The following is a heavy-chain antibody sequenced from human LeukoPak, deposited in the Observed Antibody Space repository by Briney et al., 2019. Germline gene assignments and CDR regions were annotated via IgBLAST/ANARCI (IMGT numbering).Heavy chain of an antibody. J-gene: IGHJ4*02. CDR3: AKNLGMAAGGTSNYFDY. Sequence: GGSLRLSCAASGFTFSSYAMSWVRQAPGKGLEWVSAISGSGGSTYYADSVKGRFTISRDNSKNTVYLQMNSLRAEGTAVYYCAKNLGMAAGGTSNYFDYWGQGTLVTVSS. CDR1: GFTFSSYA. V-gene: IGHV3-23*01. D-gene: IGHD6-13*01. CDR2: ISGSGGST.